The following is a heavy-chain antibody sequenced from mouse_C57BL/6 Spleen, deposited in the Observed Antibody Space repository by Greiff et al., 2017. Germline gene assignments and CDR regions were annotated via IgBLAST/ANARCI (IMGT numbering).Heavy chain of an antibody. Sequence: QVTLKESGAELVRPGASVTLSCKASGYTFTDYEMHWVKQTPVHGLEWIGAIDPETGGTAYNQKFKGKAILTADKSSSTAYMELRSLTSEDSAVYYCTRPLWYEGAMDYWGQGTSVTVSS. CDR1: GYTFTDYE. V-gene: IGHV1-15*01. D-gene: IGHD2-1*01. CDR2: IDPETGGT. CDR3: TRPLWYEGAMDY. J-gene: IGHJ4*01.